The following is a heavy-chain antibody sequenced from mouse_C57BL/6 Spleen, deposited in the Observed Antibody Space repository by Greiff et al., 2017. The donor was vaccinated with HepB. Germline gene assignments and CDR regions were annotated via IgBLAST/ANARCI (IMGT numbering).Heavy chain of an antibody. Sequence: VQLQQSGPELVKPGASVKISCKASGYAFSSSWMNWVKQRPGKGLEWIGRIYPGDGDTNYNGKFKGKATLTADKSSSTASMQLSSLTSEDSAVYFCARESPSYFDYWGQGTTLTVSS. CDR2: IYPGDGDT. J-gene: IGHJ2*01. V-gene: IGHV1-82*01. CDR3: ARESPSYFDY. CDR1: GYAFSSSW.